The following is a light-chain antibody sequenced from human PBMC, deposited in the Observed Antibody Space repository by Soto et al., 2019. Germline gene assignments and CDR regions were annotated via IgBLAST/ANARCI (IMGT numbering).Light chain of an antibody. CDR1: QSVNSRF. CDR2: GAS. Sequence: EIVLTQSPNTLSLSPGESATLSCRASQSVNSRFLAWYQHKPGQAPRLLIYGASTRATGTPPRFRGSGSGTEFTLTISSLQSEDFAVYYCQQYDDWPPWTFGPGTKVDIK. CDR3: QQYDDWPPWT. J-gene: IGKJ1*01. V-gene: IGKV3-15*01.